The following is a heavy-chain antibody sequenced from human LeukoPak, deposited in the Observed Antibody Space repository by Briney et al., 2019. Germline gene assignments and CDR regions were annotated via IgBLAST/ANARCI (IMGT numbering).Heavy chain of an antibody. Sequence: GGSLRLSCAASGLGFSSFSFNWIRQAPGKGLEWVSSITPTISYIYYADSVRGRFTISRENAKNSLYLQMNSLRAEDTAVYYCARLRRTSDSSGYYYYYDYWGQGTLVTVSS. CDR1: GLGFSSFS. CDR2: ITPTISYI. J-gene: IGHJ4*02. CDR3: ARLRRTSDSSGYYYYYDY. V-gene: IGHV3-21*01. D-gene: IGHD3-22*01.